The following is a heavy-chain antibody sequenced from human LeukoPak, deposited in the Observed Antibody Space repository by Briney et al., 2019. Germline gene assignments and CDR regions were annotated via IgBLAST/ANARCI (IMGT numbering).Heavy chain of an antibody. CDR3: ARASRITFGGVIVPFDY. CDR2: INPNSGGT. D-gene: IGHD3-16*02. J-gene: IGHJ4*02. CDR1: GFTFTGYY. V-gene: IGHV1-2*02. Sequence: ASVKVSCKASGFTFTGYYMHWVRQAPGQGLEWMGWINPNSGGTNYAQKFQGRVTMTRDTSISTAYMELSRLRSDDTAVYYCARASRITFGGVIVPFDYWGQGTLVTVSS.